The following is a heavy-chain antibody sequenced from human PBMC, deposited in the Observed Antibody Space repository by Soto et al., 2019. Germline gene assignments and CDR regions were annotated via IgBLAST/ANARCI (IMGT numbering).Heavy chain of an antibody. J-gene: IGHJ6*02. Sequence: QVQLVESGGGVVQPGRSLRLSCAASGFTFSSYGRHWVRQAPGKGLEWVAVISYDGSNKYYADSVKGRFTISRDNSKNTVYLQMNSLRAEDTAVYYCAKDVGSGYYYGIDVWGQGTTVTVSS. CDR3: AKDVGSGYYYGIDV. D-gene: IGHD6-19*01. CDR1: GFTFSSYG. V-gene: IGHV3-30*18. CDR2: ISYDGSNK.